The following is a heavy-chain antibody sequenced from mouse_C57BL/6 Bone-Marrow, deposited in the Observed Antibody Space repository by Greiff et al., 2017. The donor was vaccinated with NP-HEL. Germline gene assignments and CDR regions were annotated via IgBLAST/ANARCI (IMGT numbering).Heavy chain of an antibody. V-gene: IGHV1-64*01. D-gene: IGHD1-1*01. CDR3: AWGSSSWYFDV. CDR1: GYTFTSYW. CDR2: IHPNSGST. Sequence: QVQLQQPGAELVKPGASVKLSCKASGYTFTSYWMHWVKQRPGQGLEWIGMIHPNSGSTNYNEKFKSKATLTVDKSSSTAYMQLSSLTSEDSAGYYCAWGSSSWYFDVWGTGTTVTVSS. J-gene: IGHJ1*03.